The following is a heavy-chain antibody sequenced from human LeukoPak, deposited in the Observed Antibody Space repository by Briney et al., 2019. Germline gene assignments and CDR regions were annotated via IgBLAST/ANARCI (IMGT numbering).Heavy chain of an antibody. V-gene: IGHV1-69*06. CDR1: GGTFSSYA. Sequence: ASVKVSCKASGGTFSSYAIGWVRQAPGQGLEWMGGIIPIFGTANYAQKFQGRVTITADKSTSTAYMELSSLRAEDTAVYYCAKDRGYYDSVGYGFDIWGQGTMVTVSS. CDR3: AKDRGYYDSVGYGFDI. CDR2: IIPIFGTA. J-gene: IGHJ3*02. D-gene: IGHD3-22*01.